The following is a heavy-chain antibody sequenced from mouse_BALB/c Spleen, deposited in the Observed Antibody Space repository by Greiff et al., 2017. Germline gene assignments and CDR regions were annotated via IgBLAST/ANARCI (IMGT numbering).Heavy chain of an antibody. D-gene: IGHD2-3*01. J-gene: IGHJ3*01. CDR1: GFTFSSYG. CDR2: ISSGGSYT. V-gene: IGHV5-6*01. Sequence: EVQRVESGGDLVKPGGSLKLSCAASGFTFSSYGMSWVRQTPDKRLEWVATISSGGSYTYYPDSVKGRFTISRDNAKNTLYLQMSSLKSEDTAMYYCARPQDGFAFAYWGQGTLVTVSA. CDR3: ARPQDGFAFAY.